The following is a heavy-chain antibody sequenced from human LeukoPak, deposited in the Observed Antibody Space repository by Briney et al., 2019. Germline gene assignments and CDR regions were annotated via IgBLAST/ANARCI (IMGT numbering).Heavy chain of an antibody. V-gene: IGHV4-34*01. CDR2: INDSGTT. Sequence: ASETLSLTCGVSSEFFSGYYWGWIRQPPGKGLEWIGDINDSGTTKYNPTLKSRVTISIDSSKRQFSLKVKSVTAADTAVYYCARLPLGAFGEVLNFDYWGQGTPVTVSS. CDR3: ARLPLGAFGEVLNFDY. CDR1: SEFFSGYY. D-gene: IGHD3-10*01. J-gene: IGHJ4*02.